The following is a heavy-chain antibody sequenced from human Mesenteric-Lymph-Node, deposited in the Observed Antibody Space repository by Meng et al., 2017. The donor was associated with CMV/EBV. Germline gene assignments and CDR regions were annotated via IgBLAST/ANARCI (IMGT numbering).Heavy chain of an antibody. Sequence: GESLKISCAASGFSFSDHYMSWIRQAPGRGLEWVSYISRRSNSIYYAGSVKGRFTISRDNSKNTLYLQMNSLRAEDTAVYYCARDRKWEKPYYFDYWGQGTLVTVSS. CDR3: ARDRKWEKPYYFDY. CDR2: ISRRSNSI. D-gene: IGHD1-26*01. J-gene: IGHJ4*02. CDR1: GFSFSDHY. V-gene: IGHV3-11*04.